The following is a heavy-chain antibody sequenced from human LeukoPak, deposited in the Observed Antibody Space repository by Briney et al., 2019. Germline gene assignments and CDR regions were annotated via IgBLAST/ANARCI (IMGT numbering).Heavy chain of an antibody. CDR1: GFTFSSYG. J-gene: IGHJ4*02. D-gene: IGHD1-1*01. Sequence: EPGRSLRLSCAASGFTFSSYGMHWVRQAPGKGLEWVAVISYDGSNKYYADSVKGRFTISRDNSKNTLYLQMNSLRAEDTAVYYCARGGSEVRPHYFDYWGQGTLVTVSS. CDR2: ISYDGSNK. V-gene: IGHV3-30*19. CDR3: ARGGSEVRPHYFDY.